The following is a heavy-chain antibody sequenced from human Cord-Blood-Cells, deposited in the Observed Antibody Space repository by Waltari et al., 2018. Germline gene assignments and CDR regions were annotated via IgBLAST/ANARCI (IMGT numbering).Heavy chain of an antibody. V-gene: IGHV1-2*04. CDR3: ARGGESMLYEGASPFDY. D-gene: IGHD2-8*01. CDR1: GYTFPGYY. J-gene: IGHJ4*02. Sequence: QVQLVQSGAEVKKPGASVKVSCKASGYTFPGYYMHWVRRAPGQGLEWMGWNNPNSGGTNYAQKFQGWVTMTRGTSISTAYMELSRLRSDDTAVYYCARGGESMLYEGASPFDYWGQGTLVTVSS. CDR2: NNPNSGGT.